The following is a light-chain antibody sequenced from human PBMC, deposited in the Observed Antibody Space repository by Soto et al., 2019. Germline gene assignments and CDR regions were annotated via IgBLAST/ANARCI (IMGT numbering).Light chain of an antibody. V-gene: IGKV1-39*01. CDR1: QSIRFY. Sequence: DIQMTQSPSSLSASVGDRVTITCRASQSIRFYLNWYQQKPGKAPKLLIYTASNVQSGVPSRISGSGSGTDFTLTISSLQPEDFATYYCQQSYSTPRWTFGQGTKVDIK. CDR3: QQSYSTPRWT. CDR2: TAS. J-gene: IGKJ1*01.